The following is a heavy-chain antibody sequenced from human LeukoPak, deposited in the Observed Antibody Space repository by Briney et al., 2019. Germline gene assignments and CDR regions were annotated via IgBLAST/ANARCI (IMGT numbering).Heavy chain of an antibody. CDR3: AKTLTGSWFDP. J-gene: IGHJ5*01. CDR2: ISYDGSNK. Sequence: GGSLRLACAASGFTFSSYGMHGVRQAPGKGLEWVAVISYDGSNKYYADSVKGRFTISRDNSKNTLYLQMNSLRAEDTAVYYCAKTLTGSWFDPWGQGTLVTVSS. V-gene: IGHV3-30*18. D-gene: IGHD3-10*01. CDR1: GFTFSSYG.